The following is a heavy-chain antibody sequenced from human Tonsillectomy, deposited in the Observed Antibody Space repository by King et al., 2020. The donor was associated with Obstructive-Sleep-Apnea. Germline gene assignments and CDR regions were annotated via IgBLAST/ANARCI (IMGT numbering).Heavy chain of an antibody. V-gene: IGHV5-51*01. J-gene: IGHJ3*02. CDR3: ASQGDLLELRDDALDI. CDR2: IFPADSDT. CDR1: GYNFAINW. D-gene: IGHD1-7*01. Sequence: ELQLVQSRAEVKKPGESLKISCKASGYNFAINWIGWVRQMPGKGLQWMGIIFPADSDTRYSPSFQGRVTLSAAKSISTAYLQWSSLKASDTAMYYCASQGDLLELRDDALDIWGQGTMVTVSS.